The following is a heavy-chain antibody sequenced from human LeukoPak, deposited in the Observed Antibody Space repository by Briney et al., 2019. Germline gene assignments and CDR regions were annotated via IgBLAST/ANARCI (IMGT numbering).Heavy chain of an antibody. V-gene: IGHV1-18*01. CDR2: ISTYNGDT. J-gene: IGHJ3*02. CDR3: ARDQTSGWYSANHFDI. D-gene: IGHD6-19*01. CDR1: GWTFTSYG. Sequence: GASVKVSCKACGWTFTSYGINWVRQAPGQGLEWMGWISTYNGDTNYAQKIQGRGILTTDTSTNTASMELRSLRSDDTAVYYCARDQTSGWYSANHFDIWGQGTMVTVSS.